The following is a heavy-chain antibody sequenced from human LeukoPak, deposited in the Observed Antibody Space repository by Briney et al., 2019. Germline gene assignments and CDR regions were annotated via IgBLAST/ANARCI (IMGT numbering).Heavy chain of an antibody. Sequence: PSETLSLTCTVSGGSISSSSYYWSWIRQPAGKGLEWIGRIYTSGSTNYNPSLKSRVTMSVDTSKNQFSLKLSSVTAADTAVYYCARVLSEGLFDYWGQGTLVTVSS. J-gene: IGHJ4*02. CDR1: GGSISSSSYY. CDR2: IYTSGST. V-gene: IGHV4-61*02. CDR3: ARVLSEGLFDY.